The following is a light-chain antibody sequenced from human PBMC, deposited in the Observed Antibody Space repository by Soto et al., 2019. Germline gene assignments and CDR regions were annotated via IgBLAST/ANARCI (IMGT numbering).Light chain of an antibody. V-gene: IGLV2-14*01. J-gene: IGLJ1*01. CDR2: DVS. CDR3: SSYARSSTLV. Sequence: QSVLTQPASVSGSPGQSITISCTGTSSDGGGYNYVSWYQQHPGKAPKLMIYDVSNRPSGVSNRFSGSKSGNTASLTISGLQAEDEADYYCSSYARSSTLVFGTGTKLTVL. CDR1: SSDGGGYNY.